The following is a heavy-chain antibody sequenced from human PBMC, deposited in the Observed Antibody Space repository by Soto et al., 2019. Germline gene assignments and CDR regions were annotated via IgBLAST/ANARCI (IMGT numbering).Heavy chain of an antibody. Sequence: GGSLRLSCAASGFTFSSYEMNWVRQAPGKGLEWVSYIIGGTIYYADSVKGRFTISRDDAKNSLYLQMNSLSAEDTAVYYCARGGILRYFDAWGQGALVTVSS. CDR2: IIGGTI. CDR3: ARGGILRYFDA. D-gene: IGHD3-3*01. J-gene: IGHJ4*02. V-gene: IGHV3-48*03. CDR1: GFTFSSYE.